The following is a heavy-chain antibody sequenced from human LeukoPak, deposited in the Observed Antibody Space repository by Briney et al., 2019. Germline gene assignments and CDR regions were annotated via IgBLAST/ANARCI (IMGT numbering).Heavy chain of an antibody. CDR2: ISYDGSNK. CDR1: GFTFSSYG. Sequence: GGSLRLSCAASGFTFSSYGMHWVRQAPGKGLEWVAVISYDGSNKYYADSVKGRFTISRDNSKNTLYLQMNNLRAEDTAVYYCAKEWDYWGQGTLVTVSS. J-gene: IGHJ4*02. V-gene: IGHV3-30*18. CDR3: AKEWDY.